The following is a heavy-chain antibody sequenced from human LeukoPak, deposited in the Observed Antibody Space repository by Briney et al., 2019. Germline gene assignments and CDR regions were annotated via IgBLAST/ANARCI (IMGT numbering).Heavy chain of an antibody. CDR1: GGTFSSYA. J-gene: IGHJ5*02. CDR3: ARGTATISVA. CDR2: IIPIFGTA. D-gene: IGHD5-24*01. V-gene: IGHV1-69*13. Sequence: ASVKVSCKASGGTFSSYAISWVRQAPGQGLEWMGGIIPIFGTANYAQKFQGRVTITADESTSTAYMELSSLRSDDTAVYYCARGTATISVAWGQGTLVTVSS.